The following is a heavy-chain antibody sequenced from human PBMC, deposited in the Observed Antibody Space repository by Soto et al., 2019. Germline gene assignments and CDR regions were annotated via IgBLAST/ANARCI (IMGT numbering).Heavy chain of an antibody. D-gene: IGHD4-17*01. J-gene: IGHJ4*02. CDR2: INSKTVGGTT. CDR1: GFTFSNAW. CDR3: TTDVGYGDYVVHDESLCDY. V-gene: IGHV3-15*07. Sequence: EVQLVESGGGLVKPGGSLRLSCAASGFTFSNAWMNWVRQAPGKGLEWVGRINSKTVGGTTDYAAPVKGRFTISRDDSKNTLYLQMNSLKTEDTAVYYCTTDVGYGDYVVHDESLCDYWGQGTLVTVSS.